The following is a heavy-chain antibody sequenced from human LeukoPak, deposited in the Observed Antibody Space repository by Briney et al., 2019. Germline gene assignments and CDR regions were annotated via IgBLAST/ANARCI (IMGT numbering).Heavy chain of an antibody. CDR1: GGFISSSSYY. D-gene: IGHD1-26*01. J-gene: IGHJ4*02. V-gene: IGHV4-39*07. CDR2: IYYSGST. CDR3: ANLVGATVDY. Sequence: SETLSLTCTVSGGFISSSSYYWGWIRQPPGKGLEWIGSIYYSGSTYYNPSLKSRVTISVDTSKNQFSLKLSSVTAADTAVYYCANLVGATVDYWGQGTLVTVSS.